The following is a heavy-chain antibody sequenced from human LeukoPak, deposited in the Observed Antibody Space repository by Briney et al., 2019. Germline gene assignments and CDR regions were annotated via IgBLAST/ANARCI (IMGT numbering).Heavy chain of an antibody. J-gene: IGHJ3*02. V-gene: IGHV4-34*01. CDR2: INHSGSA. D-gene: IGHD1-1*01. CDR3: ARMRDNWNICVFDI. CDR1: GGSFSGYY. Sequence: SETLSLTCAVYGGSFSGYYWSWIRQPPGKGLEWIGEINHSGSASYNPSLKSRVTISVDTSKIQFSLKLSSVTATDTAVYYCARMRDNWNICVFDIWGQGTMVTVSS.